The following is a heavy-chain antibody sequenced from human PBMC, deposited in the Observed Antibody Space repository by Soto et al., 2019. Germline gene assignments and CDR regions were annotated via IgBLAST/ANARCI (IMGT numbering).Heavy chain of an antibody. D-gene: IGHD1-1*01. CDR1: GLSLSGYY. J-gene: IGHJ5*02. V-gene: IGHV4-34*01. CDR3: ATANWSHHYFDP. CDR2: INHSGSP. Sequence: XETRSLTSPVDGLSLSGYYWIWLRQPPGKGLEWIGEINHSGSPNYNPSLKSRVTISVDTSKNQFSLKMTSVTAADTAVYYCATANWSHHYFDPWGQGTLFTVSS.